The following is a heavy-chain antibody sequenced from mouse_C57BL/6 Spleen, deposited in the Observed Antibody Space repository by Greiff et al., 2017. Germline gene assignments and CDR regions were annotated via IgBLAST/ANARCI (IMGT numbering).Heavy chain of an antibody. D-gene: IGHD6-1*01. J-gene: IGHJ4*01. V-gene: IGHV1-54*01. Sequence: VKLMESGAELVRPGTSVKVSCKASGYAFTNYLIEWVKQRPGQGLEWIGVINPGSGGTNYNEKFKGKATLTADKSSSTAYMQLSSLTSEDSAVYFCARGGGSTFYYYAMDYWGQGTSVTVSS. CDR2: INPGSGGT. CDR3: ARGGGSTFYYYAMDY. CDR1: GYAFTNYL.